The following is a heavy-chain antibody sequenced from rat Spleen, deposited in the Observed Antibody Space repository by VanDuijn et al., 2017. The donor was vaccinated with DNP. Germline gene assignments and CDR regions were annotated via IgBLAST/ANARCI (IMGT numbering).Heavy chain of an antibody. V-gene: IGHV5S13*01. CDR1: GFTFNNYY. D-gene: IGHD1-10*01. Sequence: EVQLVESGGGLVQPGRSLKLSCAASGFTFNNYYMAWVRQAPTKGLEWVAYISDDGRTYSGDSVKGRFTISRDNTKNTQYLQMVSLRSEDTATYYCARHDNFDWFAYWGQGTLVTVSS. CDR3: ARHDNFDWFAY. CDR2: ISDDGRT. J-gene: IGHJ3*01.